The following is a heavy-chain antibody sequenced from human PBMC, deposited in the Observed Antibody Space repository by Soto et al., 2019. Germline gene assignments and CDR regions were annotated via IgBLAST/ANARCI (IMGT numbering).Heavy chain of an antibody. V-gene: IGHV1-2*02. Sequence: GASVKVFSKASGYTFTVYYMRWVRQAHGQGLEWMGWINPNSGGPNYAQKFQGRVTMTRDTSISTAFMELSRLRSDDTAFYYCARGGGYYDILTGYYFLDAFDIWGQGTMVTVSS. CDR3: ARGGGYYDILTGYYFLDAFDI. CDR1: GYTFTVYY. CDR2: INPNSGGP. J-gene: IGHJ3*02. D-gene: IGHD3-9*01.